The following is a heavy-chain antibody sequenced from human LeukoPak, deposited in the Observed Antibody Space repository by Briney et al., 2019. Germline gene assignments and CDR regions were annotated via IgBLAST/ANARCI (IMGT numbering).Heavy chain of an antibody. CDR2: IYSSGSA. D-gene: IGHD3-22*01. CDR1: GGSVSRGGYY. V-gene: IGHV4-61*08. CDR3: ARHRDYYDT. J-gene: IGHJ4*01. Sequence: SETLSLTCTVSGGSVSRGGYYWNWIRQHPGKGLEWIGYIYSSGSANYNPSLKSRVIISGDTSKNQISLNLTSVTAADTALYFCARHRDYYDTWGHGTLVTVSS.